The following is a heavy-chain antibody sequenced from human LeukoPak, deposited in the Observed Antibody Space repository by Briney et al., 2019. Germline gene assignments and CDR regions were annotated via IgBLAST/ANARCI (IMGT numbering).Heavy chain of an antibody. V-gene: IGHV4-59*01. Sequence: SETLSLTCTVSGGSISSYYWSWIRQPPGNGLEWIGYIYYSGSTNYNPSLKSRVTISVDTSKNQFSLKLSSVTAADTAVYYCARTYDILTGDDAFDIWGQGTMVTVSS. CDR3: ARTYDILTGDDAFDI. CDR2: IYYSGST. D-gene: IGHD3-9*01. J-gene: IGHJ3*02. CDR1: GGSISSYY.